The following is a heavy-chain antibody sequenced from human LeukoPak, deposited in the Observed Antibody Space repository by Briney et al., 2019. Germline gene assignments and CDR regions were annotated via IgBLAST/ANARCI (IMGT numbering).Heavy chain of an antibody. CDR1: GFTVSAYA. V-gene: IGHV3-23*01. CDR3: AKVHDFWSGYYLNDY. CDR2: IYDDNT. D-gene: IGHD3-3*01. Sequence: PGGSLRLSCAASGFTVSAYAMAWVRQAPGKGLEWVSTIYDDNTYYADSVKGRFTISRDNSKNTLYLQMNSLRAEDTAVYYCAKVHDFWSGYYLNDYWGQGTLVTVSS. J-gene: IGHJ4*02.